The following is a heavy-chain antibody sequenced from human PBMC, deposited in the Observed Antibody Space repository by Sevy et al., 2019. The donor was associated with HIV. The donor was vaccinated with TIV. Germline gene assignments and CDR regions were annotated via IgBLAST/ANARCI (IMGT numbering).Heavy chain of an antibody. CDR2: IWYDGSNK. V-gene: IGHV3-33*01. J-gene: IGHJ4*02. CDR3: ARDPYSSSASFFDY. Sequence: GGSLRLSCAASGFTFSSYGMHWVRQAPGKGLEWVAVIWYDGSNKYYADSVKGRFTISRGNSKNTLYLQMNSLRAEDTAVYYCARDPYSSSASFFDYWGQGTLVTVSS. CDR1: GFTFSSYG. D-gene: IGHD6-6*01.